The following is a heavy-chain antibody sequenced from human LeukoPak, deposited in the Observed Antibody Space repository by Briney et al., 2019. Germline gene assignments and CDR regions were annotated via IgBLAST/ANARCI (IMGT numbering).Heavy chain of an antibody. D-gene: IGHD5-18*01. Sequence: PSETLSLTCAVYGGSFSGYYWSWIRQPPRKGLEWIGEINHSGSTNYNPSLKSRVTISVDTSKNQFSLKLASVTAADTAVYYCARGRGYHVDYWGQGTLVTVPS. CDR3: ARGRGYHVDY. V-gene: IGHV4-34*01. J-gene: IGHJ4*02. CDR2: INHSGST. CDR1: GGSFSGYY.